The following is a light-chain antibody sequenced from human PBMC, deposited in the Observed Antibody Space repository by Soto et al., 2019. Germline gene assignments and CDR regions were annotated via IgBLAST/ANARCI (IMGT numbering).Light chain of an antibody. CDR2: GAS. CDR1: QRVSRN. CDR3: QQYNNWPPLT. V-gene: IGKV3-15*01. Sequence: EIMISHPPAPLSLSPGAKATPSAGPVQRVSRNLAWYQQKPGQAPRLLIYGASTRVTGISTRFSGSGSGTEFTLTISSLQSEDFAVYYCQQYNNWPPLTFGGGTKVEI. J-gene: IGKJ4*01.